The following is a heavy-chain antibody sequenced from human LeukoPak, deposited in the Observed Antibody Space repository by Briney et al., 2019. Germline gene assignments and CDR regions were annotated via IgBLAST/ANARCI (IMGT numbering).Heavy chain of an antibody. CDR2: IDRGVGNT. CDR3: AKAGITMVRGFFYGMDV. D-gene: IGHD3-10*01. V-gene: IGHV3-23*01. CDR1: GFTFSIYD. Sequence: GGSLRLSCAASGFTFSIYDLSWVRQAPGKGLECVSAIDRGVGNTYYADSVKGRFTISRDNSKNTLYLQMNSLRAEDTAVYYCAKAGITMVRGFFYGMDVWGQGTTVTVSS. J-gene: IGHJ6*02.